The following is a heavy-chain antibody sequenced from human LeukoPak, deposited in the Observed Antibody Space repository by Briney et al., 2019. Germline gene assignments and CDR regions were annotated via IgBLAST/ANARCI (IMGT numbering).Heavy chain of an antibody. CDR3: ARANYIAVAGYFDY. J-gene: IGHJ4*02. CDR1: GGSFSGYY. V-gene: IGHV4-59*10. CDR2: MYTSGST. D-gene: IGHD6-19*01. Sequence: PSETLSLTCAVYGGSFSGYYWSWIRQPAGKGLEWIGRMYTSGSTNYNPSLKSRVTILVDTSKNQFSLKLRSVTAADTAVYYCARANYIAVAGYFDYWGQGTLVTVSS.